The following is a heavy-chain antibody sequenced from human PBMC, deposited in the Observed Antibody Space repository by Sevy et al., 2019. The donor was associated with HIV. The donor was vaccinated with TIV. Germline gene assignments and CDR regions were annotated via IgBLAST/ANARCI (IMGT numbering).Heavy chain of an antibody. CDR1: GFFFSNYA. J-gene: IGHJ4*02. V-gene: IGHV3-23*01. D-gene: IGHD6-6*01. CDR2: ISDSGGST. Sequence: GGSLRLSCAASGFFFSNYAMHWVRQAPGKGLEWVSGISDSGGSTYYADSVKGRFTISRDNSKNTLYLQMNSLRADDTAVYYCAKESSSSDYWGQGTLVTVSS. CDR3: AKESSSSDY.